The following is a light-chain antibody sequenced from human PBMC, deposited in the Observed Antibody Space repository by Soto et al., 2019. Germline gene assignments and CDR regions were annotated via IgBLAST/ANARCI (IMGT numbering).Light chain of an antibody. CDR2: AAS. CDR3: QHLDSYPIT. V-gene: IGKV1-9*01. CDR1: QGISNY. Sequence: DIPFTPSPSFLSSSVGDKVTITFRASQGISNYVLWYQQKPGKAPKLLIYAASTLQSGVASRFSGSGSGTEFTLTISSLQPEDFAIYYCQHLDSYPITFGQGTRLEIK. J-gene: IGKJ5*01.